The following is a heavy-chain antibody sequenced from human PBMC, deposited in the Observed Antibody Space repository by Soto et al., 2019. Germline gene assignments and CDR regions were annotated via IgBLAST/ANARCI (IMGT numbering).Heavy chain of an antibody. CDR1: GGTFSSYA. CDR3: ARDDRGYYYDSSGYYSPFDY. V-gene: IGHV1-69*13. Sequence: SVKVSCKASGGTFSSYAISWVRQAPGQGLEWMGGIIPIFGTANYAQKFQSRVTITADESTSTAYMELSSLRSEDTAVYYCARDDRGYYYDSSGYYSPFDYWGQGTLVTVSS. D-gene: IGHD3-22*01. J-gene: IGHJ4*02. CDR2: IIPIFGTA.